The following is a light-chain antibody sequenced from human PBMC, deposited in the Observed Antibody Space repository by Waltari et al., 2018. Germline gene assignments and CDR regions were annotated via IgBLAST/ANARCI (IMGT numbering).Light chain of an antibody. CDR3: QSFDSNVRGGVV. V-gene: IGLV1-40*01. Sequence: QSILTQPTSVSGAPGQRVTISCTGSSSNIGAGHDVHWYQACPGTAPKLHIYGNNHRPSGGAYRCSGAKSGSSASLAINGLQAEDEADYYCQSFDSNVRGGVVFGGGTKVTVL. CDR1: SSNIGAGHD. CDR2: GNN. J-gene: IGLJ3*02.